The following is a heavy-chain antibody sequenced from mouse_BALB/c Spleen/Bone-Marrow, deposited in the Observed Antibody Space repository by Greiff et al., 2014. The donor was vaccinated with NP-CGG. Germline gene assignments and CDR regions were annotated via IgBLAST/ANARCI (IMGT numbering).Heavy chain of an antibody. CDR2: IDPANGNT. CDR1: GFNIKDTY. CDR3: ARGSVLYGNFLLDY. J-gene: IGHJ4*01. V-gene: IGHV14-3*02. Sequence: VQLKQSGAELVKPGASVKLSCTASGFNIKDTYMHWVKQRPEQGLEWIGRIDPANGNTKYDPKFQGKATITADTSSNTAYLQLSSRTSEDTAVYYCARGSVLYGNFLLDYWGQGTSVTVSS. D-gene: IGHD2-10*02.